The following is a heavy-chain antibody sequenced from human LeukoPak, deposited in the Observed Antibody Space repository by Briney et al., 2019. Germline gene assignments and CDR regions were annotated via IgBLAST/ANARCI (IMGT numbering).Heavy chain of an antibody. Sequence: SETLSLTCTVSGGSISSYYWSWIRQPPGKGLEWVGYVYYSGSTIYDPSLKSRVTISVDTSKNQFSLKLSSMTAADTAVYYCARSSDYSSAWPFDYWGQGTLVTVSS. J-gene: IGHJ4*02. D-gene: IGHD6-19*01. CDR3: ARSSDYSSAWPFDY. CDR1: GGSISSYY. CDR2: VYYSGST. V-gene: IGHV4-59*01.